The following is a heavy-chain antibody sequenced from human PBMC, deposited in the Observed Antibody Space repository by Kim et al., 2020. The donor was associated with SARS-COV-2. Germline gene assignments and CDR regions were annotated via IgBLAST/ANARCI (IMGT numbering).Heavy chain of an antibody. Sequence: GESLKISCKGSGYSFTSYWIGWVRQMPGKGLEWMGIIYPGDFDTRYSPSFQGQVTISVDKSISTAYLQWSSLKASDTAMYYCARHRGSGSYYSPVGYWGQGTLVTVSS. CDR1: GYSFTSYW. D-gene: IGHD3-10*01. V-gene: IGHV5-51*01. CDR2: IYPGDFDT. CDR3: ARHRGSGSYYSPVGY. J-gene: IGHJ4*02.